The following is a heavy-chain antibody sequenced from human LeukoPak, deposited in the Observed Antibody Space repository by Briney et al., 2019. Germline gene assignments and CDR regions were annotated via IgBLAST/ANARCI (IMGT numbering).Heavy chain of an antibody. CDR2: ISGSGGST. V-gene: IGHV3-23*01. Sequence: GGSLRLSCAASGFSFNTYAMSWVRQAPGKGLEWVSAISGSGGSTYYADSVKGRFTISRDNSKNTLYLQMNSLRAEDTAVYYCAKLTPAAGTFLDYWGQGTLVTVSS. CDR1: GFSFNTYA. J-gene: IGHJ4*02. CDR3: AKLTPAAGTFLDY. D-gene: IGHD6-13*01.